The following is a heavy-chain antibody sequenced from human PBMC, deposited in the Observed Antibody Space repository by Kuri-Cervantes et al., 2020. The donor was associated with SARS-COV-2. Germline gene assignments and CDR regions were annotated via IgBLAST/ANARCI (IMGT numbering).Heavy chain of an antibody. Sequence: GGSLRLSCVATGFTFSGYTMNWVRQAPGKALQWVSSISGSGSYIYYADSVKGRFTISRNNAKNSLYLQMNSLRAEDTAVYYCARDYGSYRTVAFDYWGQGTLVTVSS. J-gene: IGHJ4*02. CDR2: ISGSGSYI. CDR1: GFTFSGYT. D-gene: IGHD1-26*01. V-gene: IGHV3-21*01. CDR3: ARDYGSYRTVAFDY.